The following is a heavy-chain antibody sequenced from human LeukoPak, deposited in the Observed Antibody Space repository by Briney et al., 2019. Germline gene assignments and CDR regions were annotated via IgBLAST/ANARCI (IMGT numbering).Heavy chain of an antibody. V-gene: IGHV3-7*01. J-gene: IGHJ3*02. Sequence: GGSLRLSCAASGFTFSNYWMSWVRQAPGKGLEWVANIKQYGSEKYYVDSVEGRFTISRDNAKNSLYLQMNSLRAEDTAVYYCARGNYFGSGTSFIDAFDIWGQGTMVTVS. CDR1: GFTFSNYW. D-gene: IGHD3-10*01. CDR3: ARGNYFGSGTSFIDAFDI. CDR2: IKQYGSEK.